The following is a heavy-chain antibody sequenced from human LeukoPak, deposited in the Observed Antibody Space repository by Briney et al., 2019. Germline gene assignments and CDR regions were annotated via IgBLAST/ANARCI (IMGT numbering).Heavy chain of an antibody. Sequence: PGGSLRLSCAASGFTVSNSYLNWVRQAPGKGLEWVSVIYSGGSTYYADSVKGRFTISRDNPKNTLYLQMNSLRAEDTAVYYCARDLGKPNDYWGQGTLVTVSS. CDR2: IYSGGST. V-gene: IGHV3-53*01. CDR1: GFTVSNSY. CDR3: ARDLGKPNDY. J-gene: IGHJ4*02. D-gene: IGHD1-14*01.